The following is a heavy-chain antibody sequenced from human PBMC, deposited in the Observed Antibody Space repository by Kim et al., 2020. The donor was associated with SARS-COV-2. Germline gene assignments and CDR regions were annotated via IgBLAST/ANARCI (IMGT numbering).Heavy chain of an antibody. Sequence: SYADSVKGRFTIARDNAKNSLYLQMNSLRAEDTAVYYCARDAVEMRFDYWGQGTLVTVSS. J-gene: IGHJ4*02. CDR3: ARDAVEMRFDY. V-gene: IGHV3-11*01.